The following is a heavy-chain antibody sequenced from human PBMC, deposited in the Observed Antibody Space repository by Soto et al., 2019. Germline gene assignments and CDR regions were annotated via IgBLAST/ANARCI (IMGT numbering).Heavy chain of an antibody. V-gene: IGHV1-18*01. D-gene: IGHD2-15*01. J-gene: IGHJ1*01. Sequence: QVQLVQSGAEVKKPGASVKVSCKASGYTFTSYGISWVRQAPGQGLEWMGWISAYNGNTNYAQKLQGRVTMTTDTATSTAYMELRSMRSDDTAVYYCARAPTAYCSGSSCYLGYFQHWGQGTLVTVSS. CDR2: ISAYNGNT. CDR3: ARAPTAYCSGSSCYLGYFQH. CDR1: GYTFTSYG.